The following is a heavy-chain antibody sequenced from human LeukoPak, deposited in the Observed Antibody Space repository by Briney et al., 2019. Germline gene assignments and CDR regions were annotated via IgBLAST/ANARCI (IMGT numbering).Heavy chain of an antibody. V-gene: IGHV3-53*01. CDR1: GFSVSSNY. Sequence: PGGSLRLSCAASGFSVSSNYMSWVRQAVGKGLEWVSIIYSGGNTYYADSVKGRFTISRDNSKNTLYLQMNSLRAEDTAVYYCARVIVATNAFDAFDIWGQGTMVTVSS. D-gene: IGHD5-12*01. CDR2: IYSGGNT. J-gene: IGHJ3*02. CDR3: ARVIVATNAFDAFDI.